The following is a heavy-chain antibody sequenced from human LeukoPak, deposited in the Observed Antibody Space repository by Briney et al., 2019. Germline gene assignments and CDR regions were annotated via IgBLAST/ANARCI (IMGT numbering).Heavy chain of an antibody. CDR1: EFTFSSYA. Sequence: PGGSLRLSCAASEFTFSSYAMTWVRQAPGKGLEWVAAISGSGADTYYADSVRGRFTISRDNSRNRLYLQMNSRRAEDTAVYYGPKHGPHSSGWPGRYFDYWGQGTLVTVSS. CDR2: ISGSGADT. V-gene: IGHV3-23*01. D-gene: IGHD6-19*01. CDR3: PKHGPHSSGWPGRYFDY. J-gene: IGHJ4*02.